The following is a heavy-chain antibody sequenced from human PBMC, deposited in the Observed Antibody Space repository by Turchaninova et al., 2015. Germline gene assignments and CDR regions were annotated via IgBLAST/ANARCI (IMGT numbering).Heavy chain of an antibody. V-gene: IGHV4-39*01. CDR3: ASMGYSGYDPFDY. CDR2: NYYSGSP. J-gene: IGHJ4*02. CDR1: GGSISSRNYY. D-gene: IGHD5-12*01. Sequence: QLQLQESGPGLVKPSESLSLTCTVPGGSISSRNYYWGCIPQPPGTGLEWIGTNYYSGSPYYNPSLKSRVTISVDTSKNQFSLKLNSLTAADTAAYYCASMGYSGYDPFDYWGQGTLVTVSS.